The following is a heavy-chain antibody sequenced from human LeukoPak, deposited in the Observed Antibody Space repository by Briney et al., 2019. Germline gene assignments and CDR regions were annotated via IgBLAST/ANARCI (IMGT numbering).Heavy chain of an antibody. CDR1: GYTFTGYY. V-gene: IGHV1-2*02. CDR2: INPNSGGT. CDR3: ARGGGILRYFDWSVDAFDI. J-gene: IGHJ3*02. D-gene: IGHD3-9*01. Sequence: ASVKVSCKASGYTFTGYYMHWVRQAPGQGLEWMGWINPNSGGTNYAQKFQGRVTITADKSTSTAYMELSSLRSEDTAVYYCARGGGILRYFDWSVDAFDIWGQGTMVTVSS.